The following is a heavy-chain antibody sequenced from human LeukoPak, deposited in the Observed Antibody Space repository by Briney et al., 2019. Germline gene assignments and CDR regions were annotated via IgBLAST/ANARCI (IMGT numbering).Heavy chain of an antibody. CDR3: ARTASEYSISWID. Sequence: SETLSLTCTVSGGSISSSNYYWGWIRQPPGKGLEWIGSLYSSGNTYYNPSLKSRVTISVDSSKNQFSLKLTSVTAADTAVYYCARTASEYSISWIDWGQGTLVTVSS. J-gene: IGHJ1*01. CDR2: LYSSGNT. D-gene: IGHD6-13*01. V-gene: IGHV4-39*01. CDR1: GGSISSSNYY.